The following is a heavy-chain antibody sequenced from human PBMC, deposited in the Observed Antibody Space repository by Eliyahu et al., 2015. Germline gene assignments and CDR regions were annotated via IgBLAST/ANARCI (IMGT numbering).Heavy chain of an antibody. CDR3: ARLNWGTSAD. CDR2: ISTYNGDT. Sequence: QVQLVQSGAEVKKPGAXVKVSCKASGYTXXDYGISWVRXAPGQGLDWMGWISTYNGDTTYAQKFQGRVTMTTDTSTTTAYMEMRSLRSDDTALYYCARLNWGTSADWGQGTLVTVSS. V-gene: IGHV1-18*01. J-gene: IGHJ4*02. D-gene: IGHD3-16*01. CDR1: GYTXXDYG.